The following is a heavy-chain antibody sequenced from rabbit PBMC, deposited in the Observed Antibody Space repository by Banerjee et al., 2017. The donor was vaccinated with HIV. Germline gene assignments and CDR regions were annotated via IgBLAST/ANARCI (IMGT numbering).Heavy chain of an antibody. CDR2: INGVTGKA. D-gene: IGHD4-1*01. CDR1: GFSFSNKAV. CDR3: ARDLDSIIGWNFGW. J-gene: IGHJ4*01. Sequence: QEQLEESGGGLVKPEGSLTLTCTASGFSFSNKAVMCWVRQAPGKGLEWIACINGVTGKAVSASWAKGRFTFSKASSTTVTLQMTSLTAVDTATYFCARDLDSIIGWNFGWWGPGTLVTVS. V-gene: IGHV1S45*01.